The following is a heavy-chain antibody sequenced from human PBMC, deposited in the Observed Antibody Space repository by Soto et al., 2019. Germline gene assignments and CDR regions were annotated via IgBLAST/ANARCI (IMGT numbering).Heavy chain of an antibody. CDR3: AREVGGGYSYGFRYYYGMDV. Sequence: SETLSLTCTVSGGSVSSGSYYWSWIRQPPGKGLEWIGYIYYSGSTNYNPSLKSRVTISVDTSKNQFSLKLSSVTAADTAVYYCAREVGGGYSYGFRYYYGMDVWGQGTTVTVSS. V-gene: IGHV4-61*01. CDR2: IYYSGST. J-gene: IGHJ6*02. D-gene: IGHD5-18*01. CDR1: GGSVSSGSYY.